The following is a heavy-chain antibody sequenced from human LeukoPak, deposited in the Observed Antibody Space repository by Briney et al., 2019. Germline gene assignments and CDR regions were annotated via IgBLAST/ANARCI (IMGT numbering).Heavy chain of an antibody. CDR3: AWYGVTHALEA. CDR2: INQDGRDK. J-gene: IGHJ6*02. D-gene: IGHD4-11*01. Sequence: GGSLILSCAASGFGLSSYWMSWVRQAPGKGLEWVANINQDGRDKYYVDSVMGRFTISKDNPKNSVYLQLTSLRPEDTAIYYCAWYGVTHALEACGQGTTVTVS. V-gene: IGHV3-7*01. CDR1: GFGLSSYW.